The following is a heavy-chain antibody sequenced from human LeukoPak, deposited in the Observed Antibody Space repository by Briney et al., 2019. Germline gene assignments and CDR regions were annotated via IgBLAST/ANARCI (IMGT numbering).Heavy chain of an antibody. V-gene: IGHV4-39*01. D-gene: IGHD6-6*01. CDR3: ARYSSSSGWFDP. J-gene: IGHJ5*02. CDR1: DASISSSSDY. Sequence: SETLSLTCTVSDASISSSSDYWGWLRQPPGKGLEWIGNIYYSGSTYYNPSLKSRVTISVDTSKNQFSLRLSSVTAADTAVYFCARYSSSSGWFDPWGQGTLVTVSS. CDR2: IYYSGST.